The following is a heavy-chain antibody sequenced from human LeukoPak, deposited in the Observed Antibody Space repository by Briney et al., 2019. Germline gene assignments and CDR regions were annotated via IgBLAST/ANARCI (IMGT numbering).Heavy chain of an antibody. CDR3: ARAIEVGAMTPFDY. J-gene: IGHJ4*02. V-gene: IGHV4-38-2*02. CDR1: GYSISSDYY. CDR2: IYHSGST. Sequence: SETLSLTCTVSGYSISSDYYWGWIRQPPGKGLEWIGSIYHSGSTYYNPPLKSRVTISVDTSKNQFSLELSSVTAADTAVYYCARAIEVGAMTPFDYWGQGTLVTVSS. D-gene: IGHD1-26*01.